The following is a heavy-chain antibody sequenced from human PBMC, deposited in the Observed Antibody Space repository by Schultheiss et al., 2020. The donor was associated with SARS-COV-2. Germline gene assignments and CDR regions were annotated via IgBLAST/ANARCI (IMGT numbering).Heavy chain of an antibody. Sequence: SETLSLTCAVYGGSFSGYYWSWIRQPPGKGLEWIGEINHSGSTNYNPSLKSRVTISVDTPKNQFSLKLSSVTAADTAVYYCASHAYCGGDCYSGFFDYWGQGTLVTVSS. CDR3: ASHAYCGGDCYSGFFDY. V-gene: IGHV4-34*01. CDR2: INHSGST. J-gene: IGHJ4*02. CDR1: GGSFSGYY. D-gene: IGHD2-21*02.